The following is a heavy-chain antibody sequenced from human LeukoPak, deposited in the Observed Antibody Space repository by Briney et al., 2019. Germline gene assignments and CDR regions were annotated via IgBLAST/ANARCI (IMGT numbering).Heavy chain of an antibody. CDR3: ARHGGRYSSSSGLLDY. Sequence: ASETLSLTCTVSGASISNFCWSWIRQPPGKGLEWIGYISYIGSTNYNPSLKSRVTISVDTSKNQFSLRLTSVTAADTAVYCCARHGGRYSSSSGLLDYWGQGTLVTVSS. CDR1: GASISNFC. CDR2: ISYIGST. J-gene: IGHJ4*02. D-gene: IGHD6-6*01. V-gene: IGHV4-59*08.